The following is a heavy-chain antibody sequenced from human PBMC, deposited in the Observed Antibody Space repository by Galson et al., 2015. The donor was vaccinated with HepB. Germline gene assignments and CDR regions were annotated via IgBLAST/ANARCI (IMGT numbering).Heavy chain of an antibody. Sequence: SLRLSCAASGFTFSTYGVPWVRQTPGKGLEWVAVVSNDGSNTYYADSVKGRFTISRDNSKNTLYLQMNSLRADDTAVYYCAKDAGGLTYYFDYWGQGTLVTVSS. J-gene: IGHJ4*02. V-gene: IGHV3-30*18. D-gene: IGHD3-16*01. CDR3: AKDAGGLTYYFDY. CDR1: GFTFSTYG. CDR2: VSNDGSNT.